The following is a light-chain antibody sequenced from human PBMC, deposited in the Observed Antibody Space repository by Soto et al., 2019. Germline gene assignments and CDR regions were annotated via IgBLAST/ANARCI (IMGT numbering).Light chain of an antibody. CDR3: CSYAGSSTPYV. V-gene: IGLV2-23*01. CDR1: SSDVGSYNL. Sequence: QSALTQPASVSGSPGQSITISCTGTSSDVGSYNLVSWYQQHPGKAPKLMIYEGSKRPSGVSNRFSGSKSGNTASLTISGLQAEDEAEYYCCSYAGSSTPYVFGTGTKRTVL. CDR2: EGS. J-gene: IGLJ1*01.